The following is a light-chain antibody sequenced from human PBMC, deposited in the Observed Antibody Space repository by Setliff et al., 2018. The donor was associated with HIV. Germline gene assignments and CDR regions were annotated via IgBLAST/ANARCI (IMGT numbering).Light chain of an antibody. J-gene: IGLJ1*01. V-gene: IGLV2-23*01. Sequence: QSALAQPASVSGSPGQSITISCTGTSNDVGRYDLVSRYQQHPARAPKLIIYQATRRPSGVSNRFSGSKSGNVASLTISGLQAEDEADYYCCSNTGSNTFVFGTGTKATVL. CDR3: CSNTGSNTFV. CDR2: QAT. CDR1: SNDVGRYDL.